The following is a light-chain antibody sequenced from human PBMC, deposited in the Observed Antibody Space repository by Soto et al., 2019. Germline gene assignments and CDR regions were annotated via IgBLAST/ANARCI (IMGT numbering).Light chain of an antibody. CDR3: CSYADNYSYV. CDR2: DVS. CDR1: SSDVGAYNY. Sequence: QSVLTQPRSVSGSPGQSVTIPCTVTSSDVGAYNYVSWYQQHPGKAPKLMTYDVSKRPSGVPDRFSGSKSGNTASLTISGLQAEDEADYYCCSYADNYSYVFGTGTKVTVL. J-gene: IGLJ1*01. V-gene: IGLV2-11*01.